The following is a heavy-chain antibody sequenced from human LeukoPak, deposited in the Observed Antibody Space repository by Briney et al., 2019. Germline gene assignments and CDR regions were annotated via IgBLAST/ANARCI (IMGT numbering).Heavy chain of an antibody. J-gene: IGHJ4*02. Sequence: PGGSLRLSCAASGFTVSRNYMSWVRQAPGKGLECVSVIYSGGSTYYADSVKGRFTISRDNSKNTLYLQMNSLRAEDTAVYYCTRSYYYDSSGYYPLDYWGQGTLVTVSS. CDR1: GFTVSRNY. CDR3: TRSYYYDSSGYYPLDY. V-gene: IGHV3-53*01. D-gene: IGHD3-22*01. CDR2: IYSGGST.